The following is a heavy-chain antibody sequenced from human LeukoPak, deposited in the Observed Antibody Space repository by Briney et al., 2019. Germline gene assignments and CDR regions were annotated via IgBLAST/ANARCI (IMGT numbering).Heavy chain of an antibody. V-gene: IGHV4-30-4*01. CDR2: IYYSGST. J-gene: IGHJ4*02. D-gene: IGHD2-8*02. CDR3: ARGSTDYGDC. Sequence: PSETLSLTCTVSGGSISSGDYYWSWIRQPPGKGLEWLVYIYYSGSTYYNPSLKSRVTISVDTSKNQFSLKLSSVTAADTAVYYCARGSTDYGDCWGQGTLVTVSS. CDR1: GGSISSGDYY.